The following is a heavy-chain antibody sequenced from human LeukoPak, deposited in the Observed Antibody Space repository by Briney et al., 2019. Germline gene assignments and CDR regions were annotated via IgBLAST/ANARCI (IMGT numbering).Heavy chain of an antibody. D-gene: IGHD3-10*01. CDR1: GGSFSGYY. V-gene: IGHV4-34*01. CDR2: INHSGST. CDR3: ARGPYGSGTLRSRNWFDP. Sequence: SETLSLTCAVYGGSFSGYYWSWIRQPPGKGLEWIGEINHSGSTNYNPSLKSRVTISVDTSKNQFSLKLSSVTAADTAVYYCARGPYGSGTLRSRNWFDPRGQGTLGTVS. J-gene: IGHJ5*02.